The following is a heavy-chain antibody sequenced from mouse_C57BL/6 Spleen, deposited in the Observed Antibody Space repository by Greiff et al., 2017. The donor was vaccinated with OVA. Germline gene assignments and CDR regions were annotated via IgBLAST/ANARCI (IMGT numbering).Heavy chain of an antibody. V-gene: IGHV1-64*01. CDR1: GYTFTSYW. CDR3: ARRGIYYDYDGEYFDV. CDR2: IHPNSGST. Sequence: QVHVKQPGAELVKPGASVKLSCKASGYTFTSYWMHWVKQRPGQGLEWIGMIHPNSGSTNYNEKFKSKATLTVDKSSSTAYMQLSSLTSEDSAVYYCARRGIYYDYDGEYFDVWGTGTTVTVSS. J-gene: IGHJ1*03. D-gene: IGHD2-4*01.